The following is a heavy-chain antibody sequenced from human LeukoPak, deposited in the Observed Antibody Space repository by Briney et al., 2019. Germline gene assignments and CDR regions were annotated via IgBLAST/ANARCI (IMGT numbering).Heavy chain of an antibody. CDR3: AKNVVPAAIFSRWFDP. CDR1: GFTFSSYA. J-gene: IGHJ5*02. CDR2: ISGSGGST. D-gene: IGHD2-2*01. Sequence: GGSLRLSCAASGFTFSSYAMSWVRQAPGKGLEWVSAISGSGGSTYYADSVKGRFTISRDNSKNTLYLQMNSLRAEDTAVYYCAKNVVPAAIFSRWFDPWGQGTLVTVSS. V-gene: IGHV3-23*01.